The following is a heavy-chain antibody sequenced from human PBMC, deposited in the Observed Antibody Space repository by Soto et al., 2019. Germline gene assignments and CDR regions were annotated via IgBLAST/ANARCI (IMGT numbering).Heavy chain of an antibody. D-gene: IGHD3-16*01. J-gene: IGHJ5*02. CDR3: ARDFWGGFYGWFDP. CDR1: GGSISSGGYS. V-gene: IGHV4-30-2*01. CDR2: IYHSGST. Sequence: QLQLQESGSGLVKPSQTLSLTCAVSGGSISSGGYSWSWIRQPPGKGLEWIGYIYHSGSTYYNPSLKSRVNISVDRPKNQFSRKLSSVTAADTAVYYCARDFWGGFYGWFDPWGQGTLVTVSS.